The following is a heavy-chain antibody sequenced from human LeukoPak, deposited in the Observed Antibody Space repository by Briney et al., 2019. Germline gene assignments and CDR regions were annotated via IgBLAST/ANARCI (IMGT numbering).Heavy chain of an antibody. Sequence: SETLSLTCTVSGGSISSSSYYWGWIRQPPGKGLEWIGNIYYSGSTYYNPSLKSRVTISVDTSKNQFSLKLSSVTAADTAVYYCASLITITISLANWGQGTLVTVSS. CDR1: GGSISSSSYY. D-gene: IGHD3-9*01. CDR3: ASLITITISLAN. J-gene: IGHJ4*02. V-gene: IGHV4-39*07. CDR2: IYYSGST.